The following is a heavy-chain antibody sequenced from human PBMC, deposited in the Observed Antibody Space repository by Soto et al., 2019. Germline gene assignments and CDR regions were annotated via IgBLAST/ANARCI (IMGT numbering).Heavy chain of an antibody. Sequence: PGGSLRLSCAASGFTFSSYAMHWVRQAPGKGLEWVAVISYDGSNKYYADSVKGRFTISRDNSKNTLYLQMNSLRAEDTAVYYCAKVPSDPRRGYYYYGMDVWGQGTTVTVSS. CDR1: GFTFSSYA. V-gene: IGHV3-30-3*01. CDR2: ISYDGSNK. J-gene: IGHJ6*02. D-gene: IGHD2-21*02. CDR3: AKVPSDPRRGYYYYGMDV.